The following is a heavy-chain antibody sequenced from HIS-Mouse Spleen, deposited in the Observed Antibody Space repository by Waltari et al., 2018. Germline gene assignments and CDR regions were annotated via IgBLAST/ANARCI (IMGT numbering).Heavy chain of an antibody. CDR1: GGPISSSSYY. CDR3: ARLAAAGTY. D-gene: IGHD6-13*01. CDR2: IYYSGST. Sequence: QLQLQESGPGLVKPSETLSLPCTVPGGPISSSSYYWGWIRQPPGKGLEWIGSIYYSGSTYYNPSLKSRVTISVDTSKNQFSLKLSSVTAADTAVYYCARLAAAGTYWGQGTLVTVSS. J-gene: IGHJ4*02. V-gene: IGHV4-39*07.